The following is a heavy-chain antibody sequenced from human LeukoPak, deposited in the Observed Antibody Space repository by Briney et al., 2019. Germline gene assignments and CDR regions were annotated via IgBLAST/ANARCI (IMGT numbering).Heavy chain of an antibody. CDR3: ASITGTTSHYGMDV. Sequence: ASVKVSCKASGGTFSSYAISWVRQAPGQGLEWMGWMNPNSGNTGYAQKFQGRVTMTRNTSISTAYMELSSLRSEDTAVYYCASITGTTSHYGMDVWGQGTTVTVSS. V-gene: IGHV1-8*02. D-gene: IGHD1-7*01. CDR1: GGTFSSYA. CDR2: MNPNSGNT. J-gene: IGHJ6*02.